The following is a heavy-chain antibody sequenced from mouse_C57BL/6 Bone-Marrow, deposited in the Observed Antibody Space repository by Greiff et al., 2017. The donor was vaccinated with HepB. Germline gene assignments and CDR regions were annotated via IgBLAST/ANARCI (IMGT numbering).Heavy chain of an antibody. D-gene: IGHD1-1*01. CDR2: ISDGGSYT. J-gene: IGHJ1*03. V-gene: IGHV5-4*01. Sequence: LEWVATISDGGSYTYYPDNVKGRFTISRDNAKNNLYLQMSHLKSEDTAMYYCARDYYGSSYCWYFDVWGTGTTVTVSS. CDR3: ARDYYGSSYCWYFDV.